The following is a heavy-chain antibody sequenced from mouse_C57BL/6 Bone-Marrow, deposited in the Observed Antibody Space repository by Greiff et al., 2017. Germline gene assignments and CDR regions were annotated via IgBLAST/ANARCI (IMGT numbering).Heavy chain of an antibody. CDR2: IWSGGST. V-gene: IGHV2-2*01. CDR3: ARGMMVTTGAWFAY. CDR1: GFSLTSYG. Sequence: QVQLKESGPGLVQPSQSLSITCTVSGFSLTSYGVHWVRQSPGKGLEWLGVIWSGGSTDNNAAFISRLSTSKDNSKSQVFFKMNSLQADDTAIYYCARGMMVTTGAWFAYWGQGTLVTVSA. J-gene: IGHJ3*01. D-gene: IGHD2-3*01.